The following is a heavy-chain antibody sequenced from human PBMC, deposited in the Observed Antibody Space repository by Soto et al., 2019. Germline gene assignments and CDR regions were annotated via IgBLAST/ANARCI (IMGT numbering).Heavy chain of an antibody. J-gene: IGHJ5*02. CDR3: ARGPRGSAYDFWSGSWFDP. CDR1: GFTFSSYW. V-gene: IGHV3-7*03. Sequence: GGSLRLSCAASGFTFSSYWMSWVRQAPGKGLEWVANIKQDGSEKYYVDPVKGRFTISRDNAKNSLYLQMNSLRAEDTAVYYCARGPRGSAYDFWSGSWFDPWGQGTLVTVSS. D-gene: IGHD3-3*01. CDR2: IKQDGSEK.